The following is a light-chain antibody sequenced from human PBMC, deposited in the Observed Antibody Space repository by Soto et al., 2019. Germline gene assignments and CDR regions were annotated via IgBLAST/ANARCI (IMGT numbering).Light chain of an antibody. Sequence: DIQMTQSPSTLSASVGDRVTITCRASQTIINWLAWYQQKPGKAPKLLIYKASTLEGDVPSRFSGSGSATEFTLTINSLQPDDSATYYCQQYHTYWWTFGQGTKVDIK. CDR3: QQYHTYWWT. J-gene: IGKJ1*01. V-gene: IGKV1-5*03. CDR1: QTIINW. CDR2: KAS.